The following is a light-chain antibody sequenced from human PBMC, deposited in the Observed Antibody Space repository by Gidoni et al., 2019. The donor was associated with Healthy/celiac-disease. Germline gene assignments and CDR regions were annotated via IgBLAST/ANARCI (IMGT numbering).Light chain of an antibody. J-gene: IGKJ3*01. CDR2: DAS. V-gene: IGKV3-11*01. CDR3: QQRSNWPPFT. CDR1: QSISSY. Sequence: DILFTLPPASLSLSPGERVTLSCWASQSISSYLAWYQQKPGKAPRLLIYDASNRETGIPARFSGSGSGTDFTLTISSLEPEDFAIYYCQQRSNWPPFTFGRGTKVEIK.